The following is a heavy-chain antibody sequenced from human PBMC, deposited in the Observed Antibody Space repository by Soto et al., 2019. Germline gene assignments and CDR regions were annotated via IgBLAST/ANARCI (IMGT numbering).Heavy chain of an antibody. J-gene: IGHJ6*03. CDR3: ARDGGVDTAMVNRYYYYYYMDV. V-gene: IGHV4-59*01. Sequence: SETLSLTCTVSGGSISSYYWSWIRQPPGKGLEWIGYIYYSGSTNYNPFLKSRVTISVDTSKNQFSLKLSSVTAADTAVYYCARDGGVDTAMVNRYYYYYYMDVWGKGTTVTVSS. CDR2: IYYSGST. CDR1: GGSISSYY. D-gene: IGHD5-18*01.